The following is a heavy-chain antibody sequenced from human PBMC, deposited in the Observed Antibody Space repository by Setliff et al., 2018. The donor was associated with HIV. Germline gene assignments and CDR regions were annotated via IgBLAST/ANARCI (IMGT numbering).Heavy chain of an antibody. CDR3: AREAMEGAFDL. Sequence: SETLSLTCSVSGGSVRSGDYYWTWIRQLPGKGLEWIGYVFVSGNTNYNPSLRSRVTISVDRSKDRFSLKLNSMTAADTARYYCAREAMEGAFDLWGQGTMVTVSS. CDR2: VFVSGNT. D-gene: IGHD1-1*01. CDR1: GGSVRSGDYY. J-gene: IGHJ3*01. V-gene: IGHV4-31*03.